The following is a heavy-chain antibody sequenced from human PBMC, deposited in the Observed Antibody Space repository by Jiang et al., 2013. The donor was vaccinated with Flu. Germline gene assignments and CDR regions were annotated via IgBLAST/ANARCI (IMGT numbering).Heavy chain of an antibody. CDR2: ISAYNGNT. D-gene: IGHD3-22*01. CDR3: ARVYYDSTLYGMDV. Sequence: EWMGWISAYNGNTNYAQKLQGRVTMTTDTSTSTAYMELRSLRSDDTAVYYCARVYYDSTLYGMDVWGQGTTVTVSS. J-gene: IGHJ6*02. V-gene: IGHV1-18*01.